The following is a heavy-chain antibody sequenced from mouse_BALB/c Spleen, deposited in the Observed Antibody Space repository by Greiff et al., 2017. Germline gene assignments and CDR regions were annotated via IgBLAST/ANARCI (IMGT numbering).Heavy chain of an antibody. CDR1: GFTFSSYT. J-gene: IGHJ4*01. Sequence: EVNLVESGGGLVQPGGSLKLSCAASGFTFSSYTMSWVRQTPEKRLEWVAYISNGGGSTYYPDTVKGRFTISRDNAKNTLYLQMSSLKSEDTAMYYCARHEGNGYAMDYWGQGTSVTVSS. CDR3: ARHEGNGYAMDY. D-gene: IGHD2-1*01. CDR2: ISNGGGST. V-gene: IGHV5-12-2*01.